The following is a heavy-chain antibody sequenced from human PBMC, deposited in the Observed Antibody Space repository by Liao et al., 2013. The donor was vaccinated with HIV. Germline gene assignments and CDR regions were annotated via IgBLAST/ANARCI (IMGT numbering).Heavy chain of an antibody. D-gene: IGHD3-22*01. CDR2: INHSGST. CDR3: ARGQYYYDSSGYYNY. V-gene: IGHV4-34*01. CDR1: GGSFSGYY. J-gene: IGHJ4*02. Sequence: QVQLQQWGAGLLKPSETLSLTCAVYGGSFSGYYWSWIRQPPGKGLEWIGEINHSGSTNYNPSLKSRVTMSVDTSKNQFSLKLSSVTAADTAVYYCARGQYYYDSSGYYNYWGQGTLVTVSS.